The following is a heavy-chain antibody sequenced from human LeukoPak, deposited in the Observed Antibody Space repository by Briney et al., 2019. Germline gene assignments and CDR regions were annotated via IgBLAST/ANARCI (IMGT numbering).Heavy chain of an antibody. CDR1: GFTFSNAW. D-gene: IGHD3-22*01. J-gene: IGHJ4*02. CDR2: FYSGGST. CDR3: ATNYDSSGYFRY. Sequence: PGGSLRLSCAASGFTFSNAWMSWVRQAPGKGLEWVSVFYSGGSTRYADSVKGRFTISRDNPKNTLYLQMNSLRAEDTAVYYCATNYDSSGYFRYWGQGTLVTVSS. V-gene: IGHV3-66*01.